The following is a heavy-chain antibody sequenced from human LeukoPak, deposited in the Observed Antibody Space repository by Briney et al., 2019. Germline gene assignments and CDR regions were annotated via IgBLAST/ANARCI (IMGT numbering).Heavy chain of an antibody. Sequence: GGSLRLSCAASGFTFSSYGMHWLRQAPGKGLEWVAFIRYDGSNKYYEDPVKGRFTISRDNSKNTLYLQMNSLRAEDTAVYYCAKDGPSGSYSSYYFDYWGQGTLVTVSS. CDR3: AKDGPSGSYSSYYFDY. CDR2: IRYDGSNK. CDR1: GFTFSSYG. V-gene: IGHV3-30*02. D-gene: IGHD1-26*01. J-gene: IGHJ4*02.